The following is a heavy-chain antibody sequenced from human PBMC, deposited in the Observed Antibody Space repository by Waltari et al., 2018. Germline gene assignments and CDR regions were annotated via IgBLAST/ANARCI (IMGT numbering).Heavy chain of an antibody. CDR2: MSFTGSNT. Sequence: QLYLVESGGGVVQPGRSLRLSCAASVFTFSSYGMHWVRQPPGKGLQWVEVMSFTGSNTYYADSVRGRFTISRDNSKNILYLQMNSLGAEDTAVYYCARDIAFGGVIVMNEAFDFRGRGTTVTVSP. D-gene: IGHD3-16*02. CDR3: ARDIAFGGVIVMNEAFDF. J-gene: IGHJ3*01. CDR1: VFTFSSYG. V-gene: IGHV3-33*01.